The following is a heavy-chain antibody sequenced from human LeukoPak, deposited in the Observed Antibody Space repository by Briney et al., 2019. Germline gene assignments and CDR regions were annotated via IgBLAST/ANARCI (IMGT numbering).Heavy chain of an antibody. CDR2: INSDGSST. Sequence: GGSRRLSCAASGFTFSSHWMHWVRQAPGKGLVWVSRINSDGSSTNYADSVKGRFTISRDNAKNTLYLRTNSLRPEDTAVYFCARGLRAGVPNALDIWGRGTMVTVSS. D-gene: IGHD2-21*02. V-gene: IGHV3-74*01. CDR1: GFTFSSHW. CDR3: ARGLRAGVPNALDI. J-gene: IGHJ3*02.